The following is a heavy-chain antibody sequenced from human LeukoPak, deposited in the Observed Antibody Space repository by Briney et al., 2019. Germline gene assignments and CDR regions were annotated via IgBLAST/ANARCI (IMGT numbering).Heavy chain of an antibody. D-gene: IGHD2-21*02. J-gene: IGHJ1*01. CDR3: TSWGDTTAEYFQR. Sequence: GGSLRLSCVVSGFTFNRCWMNWVRQAPGKGLEWVAHINPDGRDTYYVDSVKGRFTISRDNAEDSMYLQMNSLRVEDTAVYYCTSWGDTTAEYFQRWGQGTLVTVSS. V-gene: IGHV3-7*01. CDR1: GFTFNRCW. CDR2: INPDGRDT.